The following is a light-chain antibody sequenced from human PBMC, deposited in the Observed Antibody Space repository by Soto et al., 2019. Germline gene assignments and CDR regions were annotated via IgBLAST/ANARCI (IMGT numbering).Light chain of an antibody. CDR3: QQRHMWPIT. Sequence: EVVLTQSRVSLSLSPGERATLSCRASQSFRGLLAWYQQKPGQAPRLLIYDAYNRATGIPPRFSGSGSGTDFTLTISSLEPEDSAVYYCQQRHMWPITFGQGTQLEIK. J-gene: IGKJ5*01. CDR2: DAY. V-gene: IGKV3-11*01. CDR1: QSFRGL.